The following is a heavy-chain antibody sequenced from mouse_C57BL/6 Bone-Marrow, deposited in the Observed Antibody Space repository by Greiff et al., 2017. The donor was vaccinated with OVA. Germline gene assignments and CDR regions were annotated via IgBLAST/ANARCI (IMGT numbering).Heavy chain of an antibody. V-gene: IGHV14-4*01. Sequence: EVKLMESGAELVRPGASVKLSCTASGFNIKDDYMHWVKQRPEQGLEWIGWIDPENGDTEYASKFQGKATITADTSSNTAYLQLSSLTSEDTAVYYCTTWAYYSNGAWFAYWGQGTLVTVSA. D-gene: IGHD2-5*01. CDR2: IDPENGDT. CDR3: TTWAYYSNGAWFAY. J-gene: IGHJ3*01. CDR1: GFNIKDDY.